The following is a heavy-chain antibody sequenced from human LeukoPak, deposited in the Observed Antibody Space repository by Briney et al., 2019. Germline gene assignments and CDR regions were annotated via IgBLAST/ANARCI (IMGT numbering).Heavy chain of an antibody. CDR1: GFSFSNYE. J-gene: IGHJ4*02. D-gene: IGHD2-15*01. CDR3: ATREEYCSGGSCYSSDY. CDR2: ISSSSSYI. Sequence: GGSLRLSCAASGFSFSNYEMKWVRQAPGKGLEWVSSISSSSSYIYYADSVKGRFTISRDNAKNSLYLQMNSLRAEDTAVYYCATREEYCSGGSCYSSDYWGQGTLVTVSS. V-gene: IGHV3-21*01.